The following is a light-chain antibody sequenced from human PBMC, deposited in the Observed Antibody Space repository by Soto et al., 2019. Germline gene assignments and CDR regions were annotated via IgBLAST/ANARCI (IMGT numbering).Light chain of an antibody. Sequence: EIVLPQSPATLPLSPGARATLSCRASQSVSSYLAWYQQQPGQAPRRLIYDASNRATGIPARFSGSGSGTDFTLTSSSLEPEDFPVYYCQQRSNWPPLAFGGGTKVLIK. J-gene: IGKJ4*01. CDR1: QSVSSY. CDR3: QQRSNWPPLA. V-gene: IGKV3-11*01. CDR2: DAS.